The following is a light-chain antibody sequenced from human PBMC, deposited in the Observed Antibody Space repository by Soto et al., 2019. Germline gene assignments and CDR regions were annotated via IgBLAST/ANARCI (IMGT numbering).Light chain of an antibody. J-gene: IGKJ4*01. CDR3: PHRSNWPS. V-gene: IGKV3-11*01. CDR2: DAS. CDR1: QSVSRN. Sequence: EIVLTQPPATMSLSPGERDTLSCRTSQSVSRNLAWYQQKPGQAPRLLLYDASQRATGIAARFSGSGSGTAFTLTISSLAPEDFPLDYCPHRSNWPSFGVGTKVEIK.